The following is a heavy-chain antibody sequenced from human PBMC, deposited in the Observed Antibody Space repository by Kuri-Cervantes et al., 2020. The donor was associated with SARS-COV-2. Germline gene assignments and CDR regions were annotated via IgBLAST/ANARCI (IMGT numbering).Heavy chain of an antibody. CDR3: AKDGSGWGYYYYGMDV. Sequence: LSLTCAASGFTFSSYWMHWVRQAPGKGLVWVSRINSDGSSTSYADSVKGRFTISRDNAKNSLYLQMNSLRAEDTALYYCAKDGSGWGYYYYGMDVWGQGTTVTVSS. J-gene: IGHJ6*02. V-gene: IGHV3-74*01. D-gene: IGHD6-19*01. CDR2: INSDGSST. CDR1: GFTFSSYW.